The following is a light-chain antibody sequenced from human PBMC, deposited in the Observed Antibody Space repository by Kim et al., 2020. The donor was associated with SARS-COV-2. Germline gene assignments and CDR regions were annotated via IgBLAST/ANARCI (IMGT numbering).Light chain of an antibody. V-gene: IGKV3-11*02. J-gene: IGKJ5*01. Sequence: LSPGESATLSCRASQSISTYLAWYQQKPGQAPRLLIYDASNRATGIPARFSGSGSGRDFTLTISSLEPEDFALYYCQQRMKWPITFGQGTRLEIK. CDR2: DAS. CDR1: QSISTY. CDR3: QQRMKWPIT.